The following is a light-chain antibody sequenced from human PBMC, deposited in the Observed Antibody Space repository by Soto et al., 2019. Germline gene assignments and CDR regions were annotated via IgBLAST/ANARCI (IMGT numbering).Light chain of an antibody. V-gene: IGKV1-17*03. CDR2: GAA. J-gene: IGKJ1*01. CDR3: LQHNRYPWT. Sequence: DIQMTQSPSAVSASVGDRVTITCRTSQDITNYLVWFRQKPGKVPERLIYGAANLQTGVPSRFSGSGSGTEFTLTISSLQPEDFATYYCLQHNRYPWTFGQGTKVYI. CDR1: QDITNY.